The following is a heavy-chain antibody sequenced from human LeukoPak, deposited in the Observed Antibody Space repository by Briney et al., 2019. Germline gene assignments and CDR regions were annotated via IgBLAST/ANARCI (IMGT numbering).Heavy chain of an antibody. V-gene: IGHV3-30*18. J-gene: IGHJ5*02. D-gene: IGHD6-13*01. CDR1: GFTFNNYG. CDR2: ISYDGSNK. CDR3: AKRGAGVSNTWYMNNWFDP. Sequence: GGSLRLSCAASGFTFNNYGMHWVRQAPGKGLEWVAVISYDGSNKYYADSVKGRFTISRDYSKNTLYLQMNSLRAEDTAVYYCAKRGAGVSNTWYMNNWFDPWGQGTLVTVSS.